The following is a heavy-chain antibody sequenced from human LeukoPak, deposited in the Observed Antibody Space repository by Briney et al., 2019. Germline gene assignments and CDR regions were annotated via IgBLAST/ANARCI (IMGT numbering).Heavy chain of an antibody. Sequence: PSQTLSLTCAVSGGSISSGSYSWSWIRQPPGKGLEWIGYMFYTGNTYYNPSLKSRVTISVDTSKNQFSLKLSSVTAADTAVYCARVWFGSRCFDYWGQGTLVTVSS. CDR2: MFYTGNT. V-gene: IGHV4-30-4*07. D-gene: IGHD3-10*01. J-gene: IGHJ4*02. CDR1: GGSISSGSYS. CDR3: RVWFGSRCFDY.